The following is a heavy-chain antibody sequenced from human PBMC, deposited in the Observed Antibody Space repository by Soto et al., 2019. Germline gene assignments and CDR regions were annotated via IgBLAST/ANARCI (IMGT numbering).Heavy chain of an antibody. CDR1: GFSFSTYG. J-gene: IGHJ2*01. D-gene: IGHD3-22*01. Sequence: QVHLEESGGGVVQPGRSLRLSCAASGFSFSTYGMHWVRQAPGKGLEWVAVISHDGGNEYYADSVKGRFTISRDSSKNTVYKQMNSERAEDAAVYYCAKDRSSGYTRGNFDFWGLGTRVTVSS. CDR3: AKDRSSGYTRGNFDF. CDR2: ISHDGGNE. V-gene: IGHV3-30*18.